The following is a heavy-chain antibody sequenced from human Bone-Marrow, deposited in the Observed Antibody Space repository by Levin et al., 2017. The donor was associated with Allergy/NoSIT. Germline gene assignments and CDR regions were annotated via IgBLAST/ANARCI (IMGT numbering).Heavy chain of an antibody. D-gene: IGHD3-9*01. V-gene: IGHV4-30-2*01. CDR1: GGSISSDGYS. CDR2: IYHSGSS. Sequence: SCAVSGGSISSDGYSWSWIRQPPGKDLEWIGYIYHSGSSYYNPSLKSRVTMSVDRSKNHFSLKVTSVTAADTAVYFCARRYFVILTGVYYFDSWGRGILVTVSS. CDR3: ARRYFVILTGVYYFDS. J-gene: IGHJ4*02.